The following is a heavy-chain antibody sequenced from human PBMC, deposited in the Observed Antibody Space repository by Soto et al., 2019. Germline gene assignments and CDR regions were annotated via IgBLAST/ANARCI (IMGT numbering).Heavy chain of an antibody. Sequence: SVKVSGKTSGGTFISYAISWVRRAPGQGFEWMGGIIPIFGTANYAQKFQGRVTITADKSTSTAYMELSSLRSEDTAVYYCARVDTAMVTRYYYGMDVWGQGTTVTVSS. CDR3: ARVDTAMVTRYYYGMDV. CDR2: IIPIFGTA. CDR1: GGTFISYA. J-gene: IGHJ6*02. D-gene: IGHD5-18*01. V-gene: IGHV1-69*06.